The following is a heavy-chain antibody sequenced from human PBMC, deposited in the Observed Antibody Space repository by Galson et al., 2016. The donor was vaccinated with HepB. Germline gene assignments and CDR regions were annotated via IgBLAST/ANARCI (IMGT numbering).Heavy chain of an antibody. Sequence: VGPAQGRFTISRDNAKNSLYLQMDSLRAEDTAVYYCVREPRATAYYYDYWGQGTLVTVSS. J-gene: IGHJ4*02. CDR3: VREPRATAYYYDY. D-gene: IGHD2-21*01. V-gene: IGHV3-7*03.